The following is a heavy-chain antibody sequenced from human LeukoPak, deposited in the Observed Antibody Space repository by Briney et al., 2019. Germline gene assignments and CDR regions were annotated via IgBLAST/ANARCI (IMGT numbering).Heavy chain of an antibody. CDR2: IRSKAYGGTT. D-gene: IGHD6-19*01. Sequence: GGSLRLSCTASGFTFGDYAMSWVRQAPGKGLEWVGFIRSKAYGGTTEYAGSVKGRFTISRDDSKSIAYLQMNSLKTEDTAVYYCTRDGSVAGTRIFDYWGQGTLVTVSS. CDR1: GFTFGDYA. V-gene: IGHV3-49*04. J-gene: IGHJ4*02. CDR3: TRDGSVAGTRIFDY.